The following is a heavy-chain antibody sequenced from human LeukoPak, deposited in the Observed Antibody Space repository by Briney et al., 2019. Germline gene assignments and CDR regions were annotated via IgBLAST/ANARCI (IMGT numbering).Heavy chain of an antibody. CDR3: ASGGYSYGKFDY. CDR1: GGSISTYY. J-gene: IGHJ4*02. CDR2: IYPSGST. D-gene: IGHD5-18*01. V-gene: IGHV4-59*01. Sequence: SGTLSLTCTVSGGSISTYYWSWIRQPPGKGLEWIGYIYPSGSTNSNPSLKSRVTISVDTSKNQFSLTLRSVTAADTAVYYCASGGYSYGKFDYWGQGTLVTVSS.